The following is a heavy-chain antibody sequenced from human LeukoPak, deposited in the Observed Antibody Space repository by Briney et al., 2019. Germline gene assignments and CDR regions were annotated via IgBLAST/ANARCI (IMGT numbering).Heavy chain of an antibody. V-gene: IGHV1-2*02. CDR1: GYTLTGYY. J-gene: IGHJ4*02. CDR2: INPNSGGT. CDR3: ARAGEYCSGGSCYSGVYFDY. D-gene: IGHD2-15*01. Sequence: ASVKVSCKASGYTLTGYYMHWVRQAPGQGLEWMGWINPNSGGTNYAQKFQGRVTITADESTSTAYMELSSLRSEDTALYYCARAGEYCSGGSCYSGVYFDYWGQGTLVTVSS.